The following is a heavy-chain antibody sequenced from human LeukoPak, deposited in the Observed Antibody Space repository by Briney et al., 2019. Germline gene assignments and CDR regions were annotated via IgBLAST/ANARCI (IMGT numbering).Heavy chain of an antibody. CDR1: GFTFSIYA. D-gene: IGHD3-10*01. V-gene: IGHV3-23*01. CDR3: AKKGSPGYYYYYMDV. CDR2: ISGSGAST. J-gene: IGHJ6*03. Sequence: GGSLRLSCAASGFTFSIYAMSWVRQAPGKGLEWVSAISGSGASTYYADSVKGRFTISRDNSQNTLCLQMNSLRVEDTAVYYCAKKGSPGYYYYYMDVWGKGTTVTVSS.